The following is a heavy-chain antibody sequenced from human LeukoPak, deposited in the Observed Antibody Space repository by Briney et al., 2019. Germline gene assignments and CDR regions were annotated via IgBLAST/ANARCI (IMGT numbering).Heavy chain of an antibody. CDR3: ARAVFNLETTPVTEEEDY. Sequence: SVKVSCKASGGTFSSYAISWVRQAPGQGLEWMGRIIPILGIANYAQKFQGRVTITADKSTSTAYMELSSLRSEDTAVYYCARAVFNLETTPVTEEEDYWGQGTLVTVSS. D-gene: IGHD1-1*01. V-gene: IGHV1-69*04. J-gene: IGHJ4*02. CDR1: GGTFSSYA. CDR2: IIPILGIA.